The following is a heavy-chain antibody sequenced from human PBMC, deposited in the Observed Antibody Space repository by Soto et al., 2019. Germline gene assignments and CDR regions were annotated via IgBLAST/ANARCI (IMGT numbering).Heavy chain of an antibody. CDR2: ISSSSSYI. D-gene: IGHD3-3*01. V-gene: IGHV3-21*01. J-gene: IGHJ6*02. CDR1: GFTFSSYS. Sequence: GSLRLSCAASGFTFSSYSMNWVRQAPGKGLEWVSSISSSSSYIYYADSVKGRFTISRDNAKNSLYLQMNSLRAEDTAVYYCARPHDFWSGLDGMDVWGQGTTVTVSS. CDR3: ARPHDFWSGLDGMDV.